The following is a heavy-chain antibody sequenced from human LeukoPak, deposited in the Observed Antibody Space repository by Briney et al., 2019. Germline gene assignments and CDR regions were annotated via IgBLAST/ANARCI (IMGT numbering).Heavy chain of an antibody. CDR3: ACSGIQWGDYNYMDV. D-gene: IGHD1-26*01. CDR1: GGPFSSYY. V-gene: IGHV4-4*09. J-gene: IGHJ6*03. CDR2: IYTSGST. Sequence: TSQSLSRTCSDSGGPFSSYYWSWIRQPPGKGLVWIVYIYTSGSTNYNPSLKSRVTISVDTSKNQFSLKLSSVTAEDTAVYYCACSGIQWGDYNYMDVWGKGTTVTVSS.